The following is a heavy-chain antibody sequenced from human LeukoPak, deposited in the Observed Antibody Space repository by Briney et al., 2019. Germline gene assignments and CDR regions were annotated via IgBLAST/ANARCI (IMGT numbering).Heavy chain of an antibody. CDR3: ASSLRVEWLDLYYFDY. V-gene: IGHV4-4*02. Sequence: KSSETLSLTCAVSGGSISSNNWWSWVRQPPGKGLEWIGEIYHSGSTNYNPSLKSRVTISVDKSKNQFSLKLSSVTAADTAVYYCASSLRVEWLDLYYFDYWGQGTLVTVSS. D-gene: IGHD6-19*01. J-gene: IGHJ4*02. CDR1: GGSISSNNW. CDR2: IYHSGST.